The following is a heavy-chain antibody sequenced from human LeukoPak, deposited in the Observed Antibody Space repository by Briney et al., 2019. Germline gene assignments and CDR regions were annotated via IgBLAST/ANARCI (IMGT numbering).Heavy chain of an antibody. D-gene: IGHD6-13*01. CDR1: GFTFSSYS. V-gene: IGHV3-21*01. CDR2: ISGSSSYI. CDR3: ARAIAAPGTYYYYMDV. Sequence: PGGSLRLSCAASGFTFSSYSMNWVRQAPGKGLEWVSSISGSSSYIYYTDSVKGRFSVSRDNAKNSLYLQMNSLRAEDTAVYYCARAIAAPGTYYYYMDVWGKGTTVTVSS. J-gene: IGHJ6*03.